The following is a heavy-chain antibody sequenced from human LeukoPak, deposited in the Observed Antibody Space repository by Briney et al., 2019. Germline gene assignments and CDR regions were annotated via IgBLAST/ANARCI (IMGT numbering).Heavy chain of an antibody. CDR3: ARGPVSTWYFDL. CDR1: GFTFSGYA. D-gene: IGHD5/OR15-5a*01. J-gene: IGHJ2*01. CDR2: MSYDGSTK. V-gene: IGHV3-30*14. Sequence: PGGSLRLSCAASGFTFSGYAVHWVRQPPGTGLEWVAVMSYDGSTKYYADSVKGRFIISRDNSKNTLYLQMNSLRAEDTAVYYCARGPVSTWYFDLWGRGTLVTVSS.